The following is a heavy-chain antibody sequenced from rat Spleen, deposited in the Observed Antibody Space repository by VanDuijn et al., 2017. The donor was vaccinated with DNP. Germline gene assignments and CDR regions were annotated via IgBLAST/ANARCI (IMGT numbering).Heavy chain of an antibody. CDR3: ARPARGWFAY. Sequence: EVQLVESGGGLVQPGRSLQLSCTASGFTFSDYYMAWVRQAPTKGLEWVAYISYDGGSSYYGDSVKGRFTISRDNAKSTLYLQMNSLRSEDMATYYCARPARGWFAYWGQGTLVTVSS. V-gene: IGHV5-22*01. CDR2: ISYDGGSS. J-gene: IGHJ3*01. CDR1: GFTFSDYY.